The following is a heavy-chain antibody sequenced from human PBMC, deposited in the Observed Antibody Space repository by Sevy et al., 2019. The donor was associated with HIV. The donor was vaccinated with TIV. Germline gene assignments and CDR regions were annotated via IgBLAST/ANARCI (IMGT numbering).Heavy chain of an antibody. CDR1: GYTFTGYY. D-gene: IGHD2-8*01. Sequence: ASVKVSCKASGYTFTGYYMHWVRQAPGQGLEWMGWINPNSGGTNYAQKFQGRVTMTRDTSISTAYMELSRLRSDDTALYYCARDPRYCTNGVCLSRGDYYYGMDVWGQGTTVTVSS. CDR3: ARDPRYCTNGVCLSRGDYYYGMDV. J-gene: IGHJ6*02. CDR2: INPNSGGT. V-gene: IGHV1-2*02.